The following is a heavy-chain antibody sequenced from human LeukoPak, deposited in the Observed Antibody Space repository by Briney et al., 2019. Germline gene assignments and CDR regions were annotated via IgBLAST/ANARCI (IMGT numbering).Heavy chain of an antibody. Sequence: GESLKISCKGSGYSFTSYWIGWVRQMPGKGLEWMGIIYPGGSDTRYSPSFQGQVTISADKSISTAYLQWSSLKASDTAMYYCARHDILTGPKANGFDYWGQGTLVTVSS. J-gene: IGHJ4*02. CDR1: GYSFTSYW. V-gene: IGHV5-51*01. CDR3: ARHDILTGPKANGFDY. CDR2: IYPGGSDT. D-gene: IGHD3-9*01.